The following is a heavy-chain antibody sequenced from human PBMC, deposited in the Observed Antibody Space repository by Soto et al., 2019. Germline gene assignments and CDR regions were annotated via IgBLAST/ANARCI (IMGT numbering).Heavy chain of an antibody. D-gene: IGHD6-13*01. Sequence: GGSLRLSCAASGFTFSSYGMHWVRQAPGKGLEWVAVIWYDGSNKYYADSVKGRFTISRDNSKNTLYLQMNSLRAEDTAVYYWARDQGGGYSSSWSDLGLDYWGQGTLVTVSS. J-gene: IGHJ4*02. CDR2: IWYDGSNK. CDR3: ARDQGGGYSSSWSDLGLDY. CDR1: GFTFSSYG. V-gene: IGHV3-33*01.